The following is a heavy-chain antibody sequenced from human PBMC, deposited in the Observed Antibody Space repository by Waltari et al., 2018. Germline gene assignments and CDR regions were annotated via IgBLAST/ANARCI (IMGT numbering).Heavy chain of an antibody. V-gene: IGHV4-39*07. Sequence: QLQLQESGPGLVKPSETLSLTCTVSGGSISSSSYYWGWIRQPPGKGLEWIGSIYYSGSNYYNPSLKSRVTISVDTSKNQFSLKLSSVTAADTAVYYCASLQRRATRAGYWGQGTLVTVSS. J-gene: IGHJ4*02. D-gene: IGHD5-12*01. CDR3: ASLQRRATRAGY. CDR2: IYYSGSN. CDR1: GGSISSSSYY.